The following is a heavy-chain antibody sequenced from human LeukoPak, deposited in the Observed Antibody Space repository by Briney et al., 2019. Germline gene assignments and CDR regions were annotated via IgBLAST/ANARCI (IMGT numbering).Heavy chain of an antibody. CDR2: IIPIFGIA. CDR1: GGTFSSYA. Sequence: SVKVSCKASGGTFSSYAISWVRQAPGQGLEWMGRIIPIFGIANYAQKFQGRVTITADKSTSTAYMELSSLRSEDTAVYYCARDPQQYCSGGSCYSALQGLYYHYGMDVWGQGTTVTVSS. D-gene: IGHD2-15*01. V-gene: IGHV1-69*04. J-gene: IGHJ6*02. CDR3: ARDPQQYCSGGSCYSALQGLYYHYGMDV.